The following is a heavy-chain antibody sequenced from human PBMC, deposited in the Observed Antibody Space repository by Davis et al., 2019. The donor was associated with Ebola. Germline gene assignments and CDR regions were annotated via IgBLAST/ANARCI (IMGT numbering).Heavy chain of an antibody. CDR2: ISYDGSNK. CDR3: AKAPADSSGWYLHY. CDR1: GFTFSSYG. V-gene: IGHV3-30*18. D-gene: IGHD6-19*01. J-gene: IGHJ4*02. Sequence: GESLKISCAASGFTFSSYGMHWVRQTPGKGLEWVAVISYDGSNKYYADSVKGRFTISRDNSKNTLYLQMNSLRAEDTAVYYCAKAPADSSGWYLHYWGQGTLVTVSS.